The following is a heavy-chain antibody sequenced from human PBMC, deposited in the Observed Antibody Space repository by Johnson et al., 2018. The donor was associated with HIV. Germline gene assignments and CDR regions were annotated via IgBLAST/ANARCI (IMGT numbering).Heavy chain of an antibody. J-gene: IGHJ3*02. CDR1: GFTFGDYA. CDR3: AKDVAFRDDAFDI. CDR2: IKSKTDGGTT. D-gene: IGHD2-21*01. Sequence: MLLVESGGGVVQPGRSLRLSCTASGFTFGDYAMTWVRQAPGKGLEWVGRIKSKTDGGTTDYAAPVKGRFTISRDDSKNTLYLQMNSLRAEDTAVYYCAKDVAFRDDAFDIWGQGTMVTVSS. V-gene: IGHV3-15*01.